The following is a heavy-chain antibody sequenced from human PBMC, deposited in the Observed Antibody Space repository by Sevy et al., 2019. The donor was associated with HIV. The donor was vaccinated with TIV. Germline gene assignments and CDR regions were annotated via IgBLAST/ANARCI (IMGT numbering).Heavy chain of an antibody. CDR2: IYYSGST. CDR1: GGSISSGDYY. J-gene: IGHJ6*02. V-gene: IGHV4-30-4*02. CDR3: ARGRITTVRGVIITAYYYYGMDV. Sequence: SDTLSLTCTVSGGSISSGDYYWSWIRQPPGKGLEWIGYIYYSGSTYYNPSLKSRITISVDTSKNQFSLKLSSVTAADTAVYYCARGRITTVRGVIITAYYYYGMDVWGQGTTVTVSS. D-gene: IGHD3-10*01.